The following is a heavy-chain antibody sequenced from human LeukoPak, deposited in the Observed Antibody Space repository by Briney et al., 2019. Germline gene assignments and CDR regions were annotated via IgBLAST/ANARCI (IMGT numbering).Heavy chain of an antibody. CDR2: IYSGGST. CDR1: GFIASTNY. V-gene: IGHV3-53*01. CDR3: ARETIWGYYDSSGYYDPDAFDI. J-gene: IGHJ3*02. D-gene: IGHD3-22*01. Sequence: GGSLSLPGEASGFIASTNYMSKVRRAPGRGLEWVSVIYSGGSTYYADSVKGRFTISRDNSKNTLYLQMNSLRAEDTAVYYCARETIWGYYDSSGYYDPDAFDIWGQGTMVTVCS.